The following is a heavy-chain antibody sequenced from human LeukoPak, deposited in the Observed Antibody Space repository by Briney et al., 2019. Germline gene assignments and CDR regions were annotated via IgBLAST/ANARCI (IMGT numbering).Heavy chain of an antibody. Sequence: GASVKVSCKASGYTFTGYYIHWVRQAPGQGLEWMGWINPNGGGTNYAQKFQDRVTLTRDTSISTPYMELSWLRSDDTAVYYCARALYTSRSYLATFSPTNFDYWGQGTLVTVSS. J-gene: IGHJ4*02. CDR3: ARALYTSRSYLATFSPTNFDY. D-gene: IGHD6-13*01. CDR1: GYTFTGYY. V-gene: IGHV1-2*02. CDR2: INPNGGGT.